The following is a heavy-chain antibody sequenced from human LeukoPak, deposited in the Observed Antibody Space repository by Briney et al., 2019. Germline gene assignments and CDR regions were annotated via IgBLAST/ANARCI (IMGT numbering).Heavy chain of an antibody. D-gene: IGHD5-12*01. CDR1: GGTFSSYA. CDR3: ARDPGYSGYDLPRGY. Sequence: ASVKVSCKASGGTFSSYAISWVRQAPGQGLEWMGGIIPIFGTANYAQKFQGRVTITADESTSTAYMELSSLRSEDTAVYYCARDPGYSGYDLPRGYWGQGTLVTVSS. CDR2: IIPIFGTA. J-gene: IGHJ4*02. V-gene: IGHV1-69*13.